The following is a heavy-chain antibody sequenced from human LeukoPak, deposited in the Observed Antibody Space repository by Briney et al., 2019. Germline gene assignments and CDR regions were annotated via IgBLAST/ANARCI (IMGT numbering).Heavy chain of an antibody. D-gene: IGHD6-13*01. V-gene: IGHV3-9*01. CDR3: AKGQYSSSWYPQVY. CDR1: GFTFDDCA. J-gene: IGHJ4*02. Sequence: PGGSLRLSCAASGFTFDDCAMPWVRQAPGKGLEWVSGISWNSGSIGYADSVKGRFTISRDNAKNSLYLQMNSLRAEDTALYYCAKGQYSSSWYPQVYWGQGTLVTVSS. CDR2: ISWNSGSI.